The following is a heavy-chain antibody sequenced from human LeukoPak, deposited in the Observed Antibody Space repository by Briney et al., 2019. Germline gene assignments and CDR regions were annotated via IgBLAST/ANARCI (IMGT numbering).Heavy chain of an antibody. D-gene: IGHD7-27*01. CDR3: ARGGAVLGIGHYYYYMDV. Sequence: SETLSLTCAVYGGSFSGYYWYWIRQPPGKGLEWIGEINHSGSTNYNPSLKSRVSISIDTSKNQFSLKVRSVTAADTAVYYCARGGAVLGIGHYYYYMDVWGKGTTVTVSS. CDR1: GGSFSGYY. CDR2: INHSGST. V-gene: IGHV4-34*01. J-gene: IGHJ6*03.